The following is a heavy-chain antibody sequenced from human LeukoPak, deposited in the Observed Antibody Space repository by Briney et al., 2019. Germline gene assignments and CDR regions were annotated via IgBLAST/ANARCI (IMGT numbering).Heavy chain of an antibody. CDR1: GGSISSSSYY. Sequence: SETLSLTCTVSGGSISSSSYYWGWIRQPPGKGLEWIGSIYYSGSTYYKPSLKSRVTISVDTSKNQFSLKLSSVTAADTAVHYCARQAKSRLFDYWGQGTLVTVSS. CDR3: ARQAKSRLFDY. V-gene: IGHV4-39*01. CDR2: IYYSGST. J-gene: IGHJ4*02. D-gene: IGHD4/OR15-4a*01.